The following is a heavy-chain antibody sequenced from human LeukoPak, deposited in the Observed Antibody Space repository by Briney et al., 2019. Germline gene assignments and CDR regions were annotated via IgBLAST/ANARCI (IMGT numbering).Heavy chain of an antibody. J-gene: IGHJ4*02. D-gene: IGHD6-19*01. CDR1: GGSISSYY. CDR3: ARANGYSSGWFVDY. Sequence: SQTLSLTCTVSGGSISSYYWSWIRQPPGKGLEWIAYIYYSGSTNYNPSLKSRVTISVDTSKNQFSLKLSSVTAADTAVYYCARANGYSSGWFVDYWGQGALVTVSS. CDR2: IYYSGST. V-gene: IGHV4-59*01.